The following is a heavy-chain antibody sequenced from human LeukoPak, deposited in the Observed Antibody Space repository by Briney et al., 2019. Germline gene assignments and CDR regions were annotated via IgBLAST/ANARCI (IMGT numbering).Heavy chain of an antibody. D-gene: IGHD6-13*01. Sequence: ASVKVSCKASGYTFTGYYMHWVRQAPGQGLEWMGWINPNSGGTNYAQKFKGRVTMTRDTSISTAYMELSSLRSDDTAVYYCATSTRYTISWGAFDIWGQGTMVTVSS. V-gene: IGHV1-2*02. CDR3: ATSTRYTISWGAFDI. J-gene: IGHJ3*02. CDR1: GYTFTGYY. CDR2: INPNSGGT.